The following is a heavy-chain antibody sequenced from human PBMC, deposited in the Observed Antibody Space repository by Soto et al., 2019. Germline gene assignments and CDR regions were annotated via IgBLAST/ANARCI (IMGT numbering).Heavy chain of an antibody. CDR2: ISGSGGST. CDR3: AKARDPHSSGLDAFDI. J-gene: IGHJ3*02. CDR1: GFTFSSYA. Sequence: PGGSLRLSCAASGFTFSSYAMSWVRQAPGKGLEWVSAISGSGGSTYYADSVKGRFTISRDNSKNTLYLQMNSLRAEDTAVYYCAKARDPHSSGLDAFDIWGQGTMVTVSS. D-gene: IGHD6-19*01. V-gene: IGHV3-23*01.